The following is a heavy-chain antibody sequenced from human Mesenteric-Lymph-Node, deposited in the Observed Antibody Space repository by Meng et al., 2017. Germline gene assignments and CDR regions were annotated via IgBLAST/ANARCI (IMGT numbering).Heavy chain of an antibody. CDR2: IWPDGGSR. D-gene: IGHD1-26*01. Sequence: GGSLRLSCAASGFTFSTFDMTWIRQAPGRGLEWVSVIWPDGGSRFYADSVKGRFTISRDNSQKTLYLQMNSLRAEDTAVYYCARGGQELSPYFDFWGQGTLVHRLL. V-gene: IGHV3-33*08. CDR1: GFTFSTFD. J-gene: IGHJ4*02. CDR3: ARGGQELSPYFDF.